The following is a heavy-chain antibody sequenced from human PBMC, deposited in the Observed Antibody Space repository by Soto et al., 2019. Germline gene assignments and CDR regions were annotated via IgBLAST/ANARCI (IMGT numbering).Heavy chain of an antibody. D-gene: IGHD3-10*01. J-gene: IGHJ4*02. CDR2: IYYSGST. Sequence: SETLSLTCTVSGGSISSGDYYWSWIRQPPGKGLEWIGYIYYSGSTYYNPSLKSRVTISVDTSKNQFSLKLSSVTAADTAVYYCARTGRDEDYYGSGSSYYFDYWGQGTLVTVSS. CDR3: ARTGRDEDYYGSGSSYYFDY. V-gene: IGHV4-30-4*01. CDR1: GGSISSGDYY.